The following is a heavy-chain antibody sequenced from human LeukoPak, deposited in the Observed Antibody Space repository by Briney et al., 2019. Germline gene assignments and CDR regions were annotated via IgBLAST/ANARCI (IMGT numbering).Heavy chain of an antibody. J-gene: IGHJ3*02. CDR3: ARDLRLEVAGWYKAFDI. V-gene: IGHV3-30*03. CDR2: ILHDGINK. CDR1: GFTFSRSV. Sequence: GGSLRLSCAASGFTFSRSVIHWVRQAPGRGLEWVAVILHDGINKYYADSVKGRFTVSRDNSKNTLYLQMDSLRADDTAVYYCARDLRLEVAGWYKAFDIWGQGTLVTVSS. D-gene: IGHD6-19*01.